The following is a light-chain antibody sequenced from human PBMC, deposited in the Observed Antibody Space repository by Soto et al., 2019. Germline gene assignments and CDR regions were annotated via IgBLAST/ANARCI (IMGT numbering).Light chain of an antibody. V-gene: IGKV3-11*01. CDR3: QQRSNWPPTWT. J-gene: IGKJ1*01. CDR1: QSVSSY. Sequence: EIVLKQSPATLSLSPGERATLSCRASQSVSSYLAWYQQKPGQAPRLLIYDASNRATGIPARFSGSGSGTDFTLTISSLEPEDFAVYSCQQRSNWPPTWTFGQGTKVEIK. CDR2: DAS.